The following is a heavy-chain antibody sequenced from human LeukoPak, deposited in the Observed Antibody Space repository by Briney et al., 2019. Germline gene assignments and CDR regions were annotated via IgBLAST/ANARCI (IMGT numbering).Heavy chain of an antibody. Sequence: SETLSLTCTVSGASISSGSYYWSWIRQPAGKGLEWIEHFYTSGSPNYNPSLKSRVTISVDTSKNQFSLKLSSVTAADTAVYYCAREGNCGGDCFINCWGQGTLVTVSS. CDR1: GASISSGSYY. CDR3: AREGNCGGDCFINC. J-gene: IGHJ4*02. V-gene: IGHV4-61*09. D-gene: IGHD2-21*02. CDR2: FYTSGSP.